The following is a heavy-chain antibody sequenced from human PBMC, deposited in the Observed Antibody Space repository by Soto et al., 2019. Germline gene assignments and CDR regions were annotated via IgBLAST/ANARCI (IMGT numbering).Heavy chain of an antibody. J-gene: IGHJ4*02. CDR2: IYSDGST. D-gene: IGHD2-2*01. Sequence: PSETLSLTCTVSGVSVNSGTSYWNWIRQPPGKGLEWIAYIYSDGSTNFNPSLRRRDTLTVDTSKNQYSLKCSAVTAGETAGDYCASGPRHRYVCDYWGQGALVTVSS. V-gene: IGHV4-61*01. CDR3: ASGPRHRYVCDY. CDR1: GVSVNSGTSY.